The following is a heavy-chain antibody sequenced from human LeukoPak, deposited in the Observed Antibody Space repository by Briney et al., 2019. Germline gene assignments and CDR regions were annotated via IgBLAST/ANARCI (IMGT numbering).Heavy chain of an antibody. V-gene: IGHV4-59*01. CDR1: GVSINSYY. D-gene: IGHD2-21*02. CDR2: IYYSGSN. J-gene: IGHJ4*02. Sequence: AETLSLTCTVSGVSINSYYWTWLRQPPGKGLELMGHIYYSGSNNYTPPLKSRVTITVHPYKTQFSMKLRSVTAEDRAVYYCARFTDCGRDCYALDYWGQGTLVTVSS. CDR3: ARFTDCGRDCYALDY.